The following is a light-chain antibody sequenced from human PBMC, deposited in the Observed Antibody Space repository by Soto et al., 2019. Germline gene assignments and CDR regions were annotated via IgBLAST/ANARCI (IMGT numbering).Light chain of an antibody. CDR2: AAS. V-gene: IGKV1-5*01. CDR3: QQYHPDWT. CDR1: ESIDNC. J-gene: IGKJ1*01. Sequence: DIQITQSPSALSASVGDTVTITCRASESIDNCLAWYQQKPGKAPKLLIFAASTLVRGVPSRFSGRGSGTEFTLTIRSLQADDYATFYCQQYHPDWTFGQGTNVDIK.